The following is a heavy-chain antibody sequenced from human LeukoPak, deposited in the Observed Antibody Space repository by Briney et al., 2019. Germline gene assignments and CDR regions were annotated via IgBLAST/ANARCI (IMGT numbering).Heavy chain of an antibody. CDR2: ISSSSSYI. CDR3: ATLTAANNWFDP. Sequence: GGSLRLSCAASGFTFNSYSMNWVRQAPGKGLEWVSSISSSSSYIYYADSVKGRFTISRDNAKNSLYLQMNSLRAEDTAVYYCATLTAANNWFDPWGQGTLVTVSS. J-gene: IGHJ5*02. V-gene: IGHV3-21*01. D-gene: IGHD6-13*01. CDR1: GFTFNSYS.